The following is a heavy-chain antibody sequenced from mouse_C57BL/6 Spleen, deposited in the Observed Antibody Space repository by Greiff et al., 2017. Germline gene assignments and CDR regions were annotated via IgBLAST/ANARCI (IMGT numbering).Heavy chain of an antibody. J-gene: IGHJ2*01. CDR3: ARIYDYDDY. CDR1: GYTFTSYW. Sequence: QVQLQQPGAELVMPGASVKLSCKASGYTFTSYWMHWVKQRPGQGLEWIGEIDPSDSYTNYNQKFKGKSTLTVDKSSSTAYMQLSSLTSEDSAVYYCARIYDYDDYGGQGTTLTVSS. D-gene: IGHD2-4*01. V-gene: IGHV1-69*01. CDR2: IDPSDSYT.